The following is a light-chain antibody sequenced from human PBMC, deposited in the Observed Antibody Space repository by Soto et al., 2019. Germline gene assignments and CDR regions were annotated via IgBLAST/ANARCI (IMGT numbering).Light chain of an antibody. V-gene: IGKV1-5*03. CDR2: KAS. Sequence: IQMTQSPSSLSASVGDRVTITCQASQDISNYLNWYQQKPGKAPKLLIYKASTLKSGVPSRFSGSGSGTEFTLTISSLQPDDFATYHCQHYNSYSEAFGQGTKVDIK. CDR1: QDISNY. CDR3: QHYNSYSEA. J-gene: IGKJ1*01.